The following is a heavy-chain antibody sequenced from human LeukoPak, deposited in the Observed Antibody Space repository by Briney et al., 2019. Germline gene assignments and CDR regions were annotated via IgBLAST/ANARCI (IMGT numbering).Heavy chain of an antibody. V-gene: IGHV3-74*01. J-gene: IGHJ5*02. CDR3: TKSDWFDP. CDR1: GFTFSNHW. Sequence: GGSLRLSCAAAGFTFSNHWMHWGRQAAGGGLLWVSRIKSDGSSTTYADSVKGRFNISRDNAKNPLYLQMNSLSAEDTAVYYCTKSDWFDPWGQGTLVTVSS. D-gene: IGHD3-3*01. CDR2: IKSDGSST.